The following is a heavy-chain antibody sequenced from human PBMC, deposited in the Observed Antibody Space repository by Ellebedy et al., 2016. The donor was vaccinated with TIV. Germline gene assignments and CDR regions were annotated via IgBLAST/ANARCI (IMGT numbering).Heavy chain of an antibody. CDR1: GFTVSKND. Sequence: GGSLRLXXAASGFTVSKNDMTWVRQAPGKGLKWVSVISSGGSSYYADSVEGRFTISRDSSKNTLYLQMNNVRAEDTAVYYCATRHFGGYDVWGRGTMVTVSS. V-gene: IGHV3-53*01. J-gene: IGHJ3*01. CDR3: ATRHFGGYDV. D-gene: IGHD3-22*01. CDR2: ISSGGSS.